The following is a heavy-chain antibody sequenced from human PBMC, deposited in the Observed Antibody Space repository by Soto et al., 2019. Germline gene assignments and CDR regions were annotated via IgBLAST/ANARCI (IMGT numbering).Heavy chain of an antibody. CDR2: IYYSGST. D-gene: IGHD4-17*01. J-gene: IGHJ4*02. Sequence: QVQLQESGPGLVKPSQTLSLTCTVSGGSISTGGYYWTWIRQHPGKGLEWIGYIYYSGSTYYNPSLKSRVTLSVDTSKNQFSLPLSSVTAEDTAVYYCARGLSVTLFDNWGQGTLVSVSS. CDR1: GGSISTGGYY. V-gene: IGHV4-31*03. CDR3: ARGLSVTLFDN.